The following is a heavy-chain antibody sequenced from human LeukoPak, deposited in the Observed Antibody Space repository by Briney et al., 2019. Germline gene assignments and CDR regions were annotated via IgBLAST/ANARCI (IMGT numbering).Heavy chain of an antibody. CDR1: GGSISSSSYY. J-gene: IGHJ4*02. V-gene: IGHV4-39*07. Sequence: SETLSLTCTVSGGSISSSSYYWGWIRQPPGKGLEWIGSIYHSGSTYYNPSLKSRVTISVDTSKNQFSLKLSSVTAADTAVYYCARAVDRYYYDSSGYYDYWGQGTLVTVSS. D-gene: IGHD3-22*01. CDR2: IYHSGST. CDR3: ARAVDRYYYDSSGYYDY.